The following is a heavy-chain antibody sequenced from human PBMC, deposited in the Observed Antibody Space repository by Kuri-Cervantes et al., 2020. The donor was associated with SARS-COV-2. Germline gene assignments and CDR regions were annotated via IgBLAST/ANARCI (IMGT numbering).Heavy chain of an antibody. Sequence: GESLKISCAASGFTFSSYSMNWVRQAPGKGLEWVSYISSSSSTIYYADSVKGRFTISRDNAKNSPYLQMNSLRAEDTAVYYCARELSSGLWAFDYWGQGTLVTVSS. J-gene: IGHJ4*02. CDR2: ISSSSSTI. CDR3: ARELSSGLWAFDY. D-gene: IGHD5-18*01. V-gene: IGHV3-48*01. CDR1: GFTFSSYS.